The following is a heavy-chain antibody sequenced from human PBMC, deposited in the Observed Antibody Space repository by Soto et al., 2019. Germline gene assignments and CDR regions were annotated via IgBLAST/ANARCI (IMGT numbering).Heavy chain of an antibody. CDR3: AKGGAYYFDS. Sequence: QVQLQESGPGLVKPSETLSLACPVSGASITNFYWSWIRQSARKGLEWIGRIYTRGSTDYNPSLKSRVTMSIDTSKNHLSLTLTSVTAADTAVYYCAKGGAYYFDSWGQGILVTVSS. CDR2: IYTRGST. J-gene: IGHJ4*02. CDR1: GASITNFY. D-gene: IGHD3-16*01. V-gene: IGHV4-4*07.